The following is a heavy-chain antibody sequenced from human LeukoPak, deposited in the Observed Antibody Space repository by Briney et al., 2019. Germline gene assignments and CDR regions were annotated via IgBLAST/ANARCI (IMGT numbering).Heavy chain of an antibody. Sequence: GGSLRLSCAASGFTFSSYEMNWVRQAPGKGLEWVSYISSSGSTIYYADSVKGRFTISRDNAKNSLYLQMNSLRAEDTAVYYCAEDYYDSSGYPVILGNWGQGTLVTVSS. D-gene: IGHD3-22*01. CDR3: AEDYYDSSGYPVILGN. CDR2: ISSSGSTI. V-gene: IGHV3-48*03. J-gene: IGHJ4*02. CDR1: GFTFSSYE.